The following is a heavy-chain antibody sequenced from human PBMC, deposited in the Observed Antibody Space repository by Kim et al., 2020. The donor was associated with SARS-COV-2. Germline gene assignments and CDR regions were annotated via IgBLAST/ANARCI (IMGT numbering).Heavy chain of an antibody. Sequence: SGPTLVNPTQTLTLTCTFSGFSLSTSAVAVGWIRQPPEKALEWLALIFWDDDKRYSPSLKSRLTITKDTSKNQVFLTMTNMDPVDTATYYCAHRRSEVGANGFDHWGQGTLVTVSS. D-gene: IGHD1-26*01. J-gene: IGHJ5*02. V-gene: IGHV2-5*02. CDR2: IFWDDDK. CDR3: AHRRSEVGANGFDH. CDR1: GFSLSTSAVA.